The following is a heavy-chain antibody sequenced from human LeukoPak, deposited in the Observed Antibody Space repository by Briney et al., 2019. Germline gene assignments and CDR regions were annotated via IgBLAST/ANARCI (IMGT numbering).Heavy chain of an antibody. D-gene: IGHD6-13*01. V-gene: IGHV4-4*07. CDR2: IYSTGST. CDR3: ARDKGGSSSLDY. J-gene: IGHJ4*02. Sequence: SETVSLTCSVSSGPMRSYYWNWIRQPAGQGLEWIGRIYSTGSTNYNPSLKSRVTMSIDTSKKQFSLKVNSVTAADTAVYYCARDKGGSSSLDYWGQGTLVTVSS. CDR1: SGPMRSYY.